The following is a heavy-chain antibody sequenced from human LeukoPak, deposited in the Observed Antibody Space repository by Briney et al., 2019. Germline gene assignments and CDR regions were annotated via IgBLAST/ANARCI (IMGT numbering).Heavy chain of an antibody. D-gene: IGHD3-10*01. V-gene: IGHV3-72*01. CDR1: GSTFSDHY. CDR2: TRTKANSYTT. Sequence: GGSLRLSCAASGSTFSDHYMDWVRQAPGKGLEWAGRTRTKANSYTTEYAASVKGRFTISRDDSKNSLYLQINRLKTEGTAVYYCASLYGSGKRWVDPWGQGTLVTVSS. CDR3: ASLYGSGKRWVDP. J-gene: IGHJ5*02.